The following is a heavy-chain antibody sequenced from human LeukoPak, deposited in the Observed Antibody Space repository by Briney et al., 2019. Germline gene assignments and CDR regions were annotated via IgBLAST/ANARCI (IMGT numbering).Heavy chain of an antibody. CDR1: GFTFRSSW. V-gene: IGHV3-7*01. D-gene: IGHD1-26*01. CDR3: ARDTVGVTDY. CDR2: IKPDGSEK. J-gene: IGHJ4*02. Sequence: GGSLRLSCAASGFTFRSSWMSWVRQAPGKGLEWVANIKPDGSEKYYVDSVKGRFTISRDNAKNSLYLQMNSLRAEDTALYYCARDTVGVTDYWGQGTLVTVSS.